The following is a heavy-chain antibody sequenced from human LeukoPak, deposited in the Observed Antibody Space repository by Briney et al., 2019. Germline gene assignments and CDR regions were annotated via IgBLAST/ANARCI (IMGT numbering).Heavy chain of an antibody. V-gene: IGHV4-34*01. CDR2: INHSGST. CDR3: ASTVYSSSSYRDWYFDL. Sequence: PSETLSLTCAVYGGSFSGYYWSWIRQPPGKGLEWIGEINHSGSTNYNPSLKSRVTISVDTSKNQFSLKLSSVTAADTAVYYCASTVYSSSSYRDWYFDLWGRGTLVTVSS. CDR1: GGSFSGYY. J-gene: IGHJ2*01. D-gene: IGHD6-13*01.